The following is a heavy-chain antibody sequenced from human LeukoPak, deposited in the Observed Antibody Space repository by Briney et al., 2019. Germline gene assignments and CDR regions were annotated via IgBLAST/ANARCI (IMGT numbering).Heavy chain of an antibody. CDR3: ARSKPGRDGYNPLFDY. Sequence: PSETLSLTWTVSGGSISSYYWSWIRQPPGKGLDWIGYIYYSGSTNYNPSLKSRVTISVDTSKNQFSLKLSSVTAADTAVYYCARSKPGRDGYNPLFDYWGQGTLVTVSS. CDR2: IYYSGST. D-gene: IGHD5-24*01. J-gene: IGHJ4*02. CDR1: GGSISSYY. V-gene: IGHV4-59*01.